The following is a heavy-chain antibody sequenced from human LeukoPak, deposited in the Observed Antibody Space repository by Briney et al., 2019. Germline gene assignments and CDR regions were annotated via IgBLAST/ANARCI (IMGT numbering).Heavy chain of an antibody. Sequence: SETLSLTCTVSGGSFSSYYWSWIRQPAGKGLEWIGRIYTSGSTNYNASLKSRVSMSVDTSKNQFSLKLSSVTAADTAVFYCARENSGSYREFDYWGQGTLVTVSS. J-gene: IGHJ4*02. CDR3: ARENSGSYREFDY. CDR2: IYTSGST. V-gene: IGHV4-4*07. CDR1: GGSFSSYY. D-gene: IGHD1-26*01.